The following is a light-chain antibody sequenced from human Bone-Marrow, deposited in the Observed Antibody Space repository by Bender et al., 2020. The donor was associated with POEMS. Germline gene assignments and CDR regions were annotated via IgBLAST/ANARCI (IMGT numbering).Light chain of an antibody. CDR1: SSDVGGYNF. Sequence: QSALTQPASVSGSPGQSITISCTGTSSDVGGYNFVSWFQQHPGKAPKLILYEVSRRPSGVSHRFSGSKSGNTASLTISGLQAEDEADYYCTSYTGTTTLYVFGTGTKVTVL. V-gene: IGLV2-14*01. CDR3: TSYTGTTTLYV. CDR2: EVS. J-gene: IGLJ1*01.